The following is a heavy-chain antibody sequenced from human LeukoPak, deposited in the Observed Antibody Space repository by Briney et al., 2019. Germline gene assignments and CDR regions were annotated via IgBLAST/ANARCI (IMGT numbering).Heavy chain of an antibody. D-gene: IGHD2-2*01. Sequence: SETLSLTCAVYDGSFSGHYWTWIRQPPGKGLEWIGESTHSGSTNYNPSLKTRVTISVDTSKNQFSLKLTSVTAADTAVYHCARGRTGAAALDFWGPGTLVTVSS. J-gene: IGHJ4*02. CDR1: DGSFSGHY. V-gene: IGHV4-34*01. CDR3: ARGRTGAAALDF. CDR2: STHSGST.